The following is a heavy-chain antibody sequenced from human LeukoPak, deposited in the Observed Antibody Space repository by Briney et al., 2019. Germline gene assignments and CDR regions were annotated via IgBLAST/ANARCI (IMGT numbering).Heavy chain of an antibody. V-gene: IGHV3-48*04. Sequence: GGSLRLSCAASGFTFSSYNINWVRQAPGEGLEWVSYISPSSTRIDYAASVRGRFTISRDNAKSSLYLQVNSPRAEDTAVYYCARMNYVSSGWGAPFDDWGQGTLVTVSS. CDR3: ARMNYVSSGWGAPFDD. CDR1: GFTFSSYN. CDR2: ISPSSTRI. D-gene: IGHD1-7*01. J-gene: IGHJ4*02.